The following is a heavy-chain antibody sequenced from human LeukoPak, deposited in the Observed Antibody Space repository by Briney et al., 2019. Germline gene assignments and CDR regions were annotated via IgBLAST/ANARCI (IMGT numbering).Heavy chain of an antibody. Sequence: GGSLRLSCAASGFTFSTYAMSWVRQAPGKGLEWVSLISSSGDRTYYADSVKGSFTISRDNSKNTVYLQMNSLRAEDTAVYYCARDPGYYYYGMDVWGQGTTVTVSS. J-gene: IGHJ6*02. CDR3: ARDPGYYYYGMDV. CDR2: ISSSGDRT. D-gene: IGHD3-10*01. V-gene: IGHV3-23*01. CDR1: GFTFSTYA.